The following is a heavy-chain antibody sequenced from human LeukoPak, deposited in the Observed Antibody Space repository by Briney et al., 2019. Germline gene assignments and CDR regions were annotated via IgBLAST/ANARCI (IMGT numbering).Heavy chain of an antibody. CDR3: ARGMATVVTLFDY. CDR2: IYYSGST. D-gene: IGHD4-23*01. CDR1: GYSISSGYY. J-gene: IGHJ4*02. V-gene: IGHV4-61*01. Sequence: SETLSLTCTVSGYSISSGYYWGWIRQPPGKGLEWIGYIYYSGSTNYNPSLKSRVTISVDTSKNQFSLKLSSVTAADTAVYYCARGMATVVTLFDYWGQGTLVTVSS.